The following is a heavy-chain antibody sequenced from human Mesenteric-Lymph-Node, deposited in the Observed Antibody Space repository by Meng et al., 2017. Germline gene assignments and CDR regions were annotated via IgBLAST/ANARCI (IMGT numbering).Heavy chain of an antibody. CDR2: ISSSSSYI. V-gene: IGHV3-21*01. CDR3: ARGDIVVVPAAISWFDP. CDR1: GFTFSSYE. Sequence: GESLKISCAASGFTFSSYEMNWVRQAPGKGLEWVSSISSSSSYIYYADSVKGRFTISRDNAKNSLYLQMNSLRAEDTAVYYCARGDIVVVPAAISWFDPWGQGTLVTVSS. D-gene: IGHD2-2*01. J-gene: IGHJ5*02.